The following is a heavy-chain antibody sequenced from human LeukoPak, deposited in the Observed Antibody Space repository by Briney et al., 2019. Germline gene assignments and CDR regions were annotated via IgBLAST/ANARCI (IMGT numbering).Heavy chain of an antibody. J-gene: IGHJ4*02. CDR3: ARGRNDYGDYGRGGY. CDR2: ITNDGSNK. Sequence: PGRSLRLSCAASGFTFSSYGMHWVRQAPGKGLEWVALITNDGSNKFHADSVKGRFTISRDNSKNTLYLQMSSLRAEDTAVYYCARGRNDYGDYGRGGYWGQGTLVTVSS. CDR1: GFTFSSYG. V-gene: IGHV3-30*03. D-gene: IGHD4-17*01.